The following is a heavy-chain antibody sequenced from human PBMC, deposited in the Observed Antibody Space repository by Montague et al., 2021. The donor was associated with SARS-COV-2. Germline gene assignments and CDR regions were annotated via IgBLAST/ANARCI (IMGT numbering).Heavy chain of an antibody. CDR1: GSTFGVFA. J-gene: IGHJ4*02. D-gene: IGHD2-2*01. V-gene: IGHV3-43*02. Sequence: SLRLSCAASGSTFGVFAMHWVRQSPGSGLDWVSLISGDGDITYYCDSVEGRFTTTRDNNKNSLFLQMNNLRPDDSDFYYCERESHRSVGYACEYWGQGALVNVSS. CDR3: ERESHRSVGYACEY. CDR2: ISGDGDIT.